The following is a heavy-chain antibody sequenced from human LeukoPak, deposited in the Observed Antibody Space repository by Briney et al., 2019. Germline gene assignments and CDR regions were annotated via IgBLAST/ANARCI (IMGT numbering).Heavy chain of an antibody. J-gene: IGHJ6*04. D-gene: IGHD3-10*01. CDR3: ARSPPFSLLRGAFEMDV. V-gene: IGHV4-59*01. CDR1: GGSIGSYR. CDR2: TYYSGRT. Sequence: SETLSLTCTVYGGSIGSYRWSWLRQPPGKGLEGFGYTYYSGRTDYNPFLKSRVTITLHTSQNHLSLKLSSVTAADTPVYYCARSPPFSLLRGAFEMDVWGKETTVTISS.